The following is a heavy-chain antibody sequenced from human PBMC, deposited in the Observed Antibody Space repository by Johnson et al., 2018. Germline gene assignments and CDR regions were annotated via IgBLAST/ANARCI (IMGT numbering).Heavy chain of an antibody. J-gene: IGHJ3*01. CDR2: IFHSGTT. D-gene: IGHD1-26*01. CDR3: ARRRWDSYDAFDV. V-gene: IGHV4-59*11. Sequence: QVQLQQLGAGLLKPSEPLSLTCTVSRGSLSSHYWSWIRQPPGMGLEWIGYIFHSGTTNYNPSLQRQVPISVVTSKNQFTLRLRSVTAADTAVYYCARRRWDSYDAFDVWGQGTMVTVSS. CDR1: RGSLSSHY.